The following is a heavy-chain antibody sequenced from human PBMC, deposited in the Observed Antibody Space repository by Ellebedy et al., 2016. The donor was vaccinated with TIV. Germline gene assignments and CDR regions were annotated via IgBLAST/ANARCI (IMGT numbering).Heavy chain of an antibody. Sequence: PGGSLRLSCKGSGYSFTSYWIGWVRQMPGKGLEWMGIIYPGDSDTRYSPSFQGQVTISADKSISTAYLQWSSLKASDTAMYYCARRATFYCGGDCYYYFDYWGQGTLVTVSS. CDR2: IYPGDSDT. J-gene: IGHJ4*02. CDR1: GYSFTSYW. V-gene: IGHV5-51*01. CDR3: ARRATFYCGGDCYYYFDY. D-gene: IGHD2-21*02.